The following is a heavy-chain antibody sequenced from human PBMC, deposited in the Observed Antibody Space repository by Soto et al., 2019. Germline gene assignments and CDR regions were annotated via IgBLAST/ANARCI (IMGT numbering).Heavy chain of an antibody. CDR2: ITWDGINI. J-gene: IGHJ4*02. D-gene: IGHD2-15*01. CDR3: AKDGIAWH. Sequence: EVQLVESGGGVVQPGGSLRLSGTASGFTFGDYTMHWVRQAPGKGLEWVSLITWDGINIEYADSVRGRFTISRDNSKNSLYLQMNGLRHEDTAFYYCAKDGIAWHWGQGTLVTVSS. V-gene: IGHV3-43*01. CDR1: GFTFGDYT.